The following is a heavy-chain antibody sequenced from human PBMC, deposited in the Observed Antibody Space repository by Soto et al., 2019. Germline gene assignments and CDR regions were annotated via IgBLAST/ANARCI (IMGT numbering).Heavy chain of an antibody. Sequence: GGSLILSCAASGFNFSNHWLSWGRQAPGKGLEWVANIKQDGSEKYYVDSVKGRFTISRDNAKNSLYLQMNSLRAEDTAVYYCASKRWIQFDYWGQGTLVTVSS. D-gene: IGHD5-18*01. CDR1: GFNFSNHW. CDR2: IKQDGSEK. V-gene: IGHV3-7*01. J-gene: IGHJ4*02. CDR3: ASKRWIQFDY.